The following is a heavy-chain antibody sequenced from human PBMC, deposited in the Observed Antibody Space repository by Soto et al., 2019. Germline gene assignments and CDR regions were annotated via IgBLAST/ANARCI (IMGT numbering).Heavy chain of an antibody. V-gene: IGHV4-34*01. CDR3: ARAYHRVATVTRRGWYFDL. CDR2: INHSGST. CDR1: GGSFSGYY. D-gene: IGHD4-17*01. J-gene: IGHJ2*01. Sequence: QVQLQQWGAGLLKPSETLSLTCAVYGGSFSGYYWSWIRQPPGKGLEWIGEINHSGSTNYNPSLKSRVPISVDTSRNQFSLKRSSVAAADTAVYYCARAYHRVATVTRRGWYFDLWGRGTLVTVSS.